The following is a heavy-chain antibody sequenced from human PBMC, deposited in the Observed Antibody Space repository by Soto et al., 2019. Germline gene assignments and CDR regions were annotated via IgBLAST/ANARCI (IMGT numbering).Heavy chain of an antibody. CDR1: GFAFRSYN. Sequence: EVQLVESGGGLVKPGGSLTLSCGASGFAFRSYNMNWVRQAPGKGLEWVASISSGSSNIYYADSVKGRFTISRDNAKNSLYLQMDSPRAEDSAVYYCASTTVVAATFDFWGQGTLVTVSS. CDR3: ASTTVVAATFDF. CDR2: ISSGSSNI. J-gene: IGHJ4*02. D-gene: IGHD2-15*01. V-gene: IGHV3-21*01.